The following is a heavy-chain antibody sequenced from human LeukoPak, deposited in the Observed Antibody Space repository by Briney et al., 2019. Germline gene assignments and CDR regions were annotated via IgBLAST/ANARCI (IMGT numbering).Heavy chain of an antibody. J-gene: IGHJ4*02. CDR3: AVGVVPAAPDLRLGELSLFSLAY. Sequence: PSETLSLTCAVYGGSFSGYYWSWIRQPPGKGLEWIGEINHSGSTNYNPSLKSRVTISVDTSKNQFSLKLSSVTAADTAVYYCAVGVVPAAPDLRLGELSLFSLAYWGQGTLVTVSS. V-gene: IGHV4-34*01. CDR1: GGSFSGYY. CDR2: INHSGST. D-gene: IGHD3-16*02.